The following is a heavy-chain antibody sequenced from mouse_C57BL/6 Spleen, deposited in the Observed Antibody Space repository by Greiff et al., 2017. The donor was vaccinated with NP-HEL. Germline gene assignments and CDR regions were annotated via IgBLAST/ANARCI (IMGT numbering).Heavy chain of an antibody. CDR1: GYTFTSYW. CDR2: INPSSGYT. J-gene: IGHJ4*01. V-gene: IGHV1-7*01. D-gene: IGHD1-1*01. Sequence: QVQLQQSGAELAKPGASVKLSCKASGYTFTSYWMHWVKQRPGQGLEWIGYINPSSGYTKYNQKFKDKATLTADKSSSTAYMQLSSLTYEDSAVYYCARAGITTVVAMENAMDYWGQGTSVTVSS. CDR3: ARAGITTVVAMENAMDY.